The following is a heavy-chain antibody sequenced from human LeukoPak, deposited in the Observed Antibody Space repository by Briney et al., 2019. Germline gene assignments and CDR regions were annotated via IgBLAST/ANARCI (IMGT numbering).Heavy chain of an antibody. CDR3: AKVRYCSSTSCYHFDY. J-gene: IGHJ4*02. V-gene: IGHV3-30*18. CDR1: GFTFSSYG. D-gene: IGHD2-2*01. CDR2: ISYDGSNK. Sequence: GGSLRLSCAASGFTFSSYGMHWVRQAPGKGLEWVAVISYDGSNKYYADSVKGRFTISRDNSKNTLYLQMNSLRAEDTAVYYCAKVRYCSSTSCYHFDYWGQGTLVTVSS.